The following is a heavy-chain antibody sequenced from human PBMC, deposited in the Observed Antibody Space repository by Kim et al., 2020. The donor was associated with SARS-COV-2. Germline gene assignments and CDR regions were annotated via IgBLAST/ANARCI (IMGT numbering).Heavy chain of an antibody. J-gene: IGHJ6*04. Sequence: SETLSLTCTVSGGSISSSSYYWGWIRQPPGKGLEWIVSIYYSGSTYYNPSLKSRVTISVDTSKNQFSLKLSSVTAADTAVYYCARRCSGGSCFPNYYYGMDVWGKGTTVTVSS. D-gene: IGHD2-15*01. CDR2: IYYSGST. V-gene: IGHV4-39*01. CDR3: ARRCSGGSCFPNYYYGMDV. CDR1: GGSISSSSYY.